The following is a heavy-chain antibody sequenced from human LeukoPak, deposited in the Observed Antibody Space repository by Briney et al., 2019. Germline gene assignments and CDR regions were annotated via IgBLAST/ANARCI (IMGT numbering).Heavy chain of an antibody. V-gene: IGHV3-30*02. J-gene: IGHJ5*02. Sequence: GGSLRLSCAASGFTFSSYGMHWVRQAPGKGLEWVAFIRYDGSNKYYADSVKGRFTISRDNAKNSLYLQMNSLRAEDTAVYYCARYCSGGSLYNWFDPWGQGTLVTVSS. CDR1: GFTFSSYG. CDR2: IRYDGSNK. D-gene: IGHD2-15*01. CDR3: ARYCSGGSLYNWFDP.